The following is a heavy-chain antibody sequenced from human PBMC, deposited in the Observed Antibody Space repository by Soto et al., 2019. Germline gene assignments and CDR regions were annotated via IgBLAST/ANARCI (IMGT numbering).Heavy chain of an antibody. CDR1: GFTFSDYY. CDR2: ISGSNTYT. D-gene: IGHD7-27*01. Sequence: PWGSLRLSCAASGFTFSDYYMSWIRQAPGKGLEWLSYISGSNTYTDYADSVKGRFTISRDNAKNSLYLQMNSLRADDTAVYYCARSMKTGKNFDYWGQGTLVTVSS. CDR3: ARSMKTGKNFDY. J-gene: IGHJ4*02. V-gene: IGHV3-11*03.